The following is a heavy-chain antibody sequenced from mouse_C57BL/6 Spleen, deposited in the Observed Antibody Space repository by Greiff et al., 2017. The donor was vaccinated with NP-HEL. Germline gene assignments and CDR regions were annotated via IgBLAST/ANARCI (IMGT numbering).Heavy chain of an antibody. D-gene: IGHD1-1*01. CDR1: GYTFTSYW. Sequence: QVQLQQPGAELVRPGSSVKLSCKASGYTFTSYWMHWVKQRPIQGLEWIGNIDPSDSETHYNQKFKDKATLTVDKSSSTAYMQLSSLTSEDAAVYYCAREGYYGSSYRVAMDYWGQGTSVTVSS. CDR3: AREGYYGSSYRVAMDY. V-gene: IGHV1-52*01. CDR2: IDPSDSET. J-gene: IGHJ4*01.